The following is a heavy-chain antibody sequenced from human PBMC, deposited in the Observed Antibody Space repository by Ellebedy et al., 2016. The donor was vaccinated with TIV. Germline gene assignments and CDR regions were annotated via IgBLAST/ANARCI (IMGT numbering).Heavy chain of an antibody. Sequence: AASVKVSCKASGYTLYGYHMNWVRQAPGQGLEWMGWINPNSGATNYAQKFEGRVTMSRDTSVTTAYMELTRLTSDDTAVYYCAMGYASIGWTDIWGQGTMVSVSS. D-gene: IGHD6-19*01. CDR1: GYTLYGYH. J-gene: IGHJ3*02. CDR3: AMGYASIGWTDI. CDR2: INPNSGAT. V-gene: IGHV1-2*02.